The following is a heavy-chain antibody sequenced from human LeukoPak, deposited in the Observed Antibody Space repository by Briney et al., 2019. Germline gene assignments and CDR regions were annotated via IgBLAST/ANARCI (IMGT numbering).Heavy chain of an antibody. CDR1: GGSISSYY. V-gene: IGHV4-59*08. J-gene: IGHJ4*02. CDR3: ARLYGSTWGYFDY. CDR2: IYYTGST. D-gene: IGHD6-13*01. Sequence: PSETLSLTCTVSGGSISSYYRTWIRQPPGKGLEWIGYIYYTGSTNYNPSLKSRVTISVDTSENQFSLTVTSVTAADTAVYYCARLYGSTWGYFDYWGQGTPVTVSS.